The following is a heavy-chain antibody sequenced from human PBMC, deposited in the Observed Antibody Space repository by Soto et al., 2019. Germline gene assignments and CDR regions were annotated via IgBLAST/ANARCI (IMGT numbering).Heavy chain of an antibody. J-gene: IGHJ4*02. V-gene: IGHV5-51*01. CDR2: IYPGDSDT. CDR3: ARYRSPGPGDPISGY. Sequence: PGESLKISCKCSGYSFTSYWIGWVRQMPGKGLKWVGIIYPGDSDTRYSPSFKGQVTISADKSISTAYLQWSILKASDTVIYYFARYRSPGPGDPISGYLGQGTLVTVS. CDR1: GYSFTSYW. D-gene: IGHD2-21*02.